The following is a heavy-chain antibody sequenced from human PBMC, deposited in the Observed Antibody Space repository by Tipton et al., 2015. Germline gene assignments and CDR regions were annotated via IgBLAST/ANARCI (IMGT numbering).Heavy chain of an antibody. D-gene: IGHD2-2*01. V-gene: IGHV3-23*01. CDR3: ATDSPGKYPFEY. J-gene: IGHJ4*02. CDR2: IRGGGLGT. CDR1: GLTFSSYA. Sequence: SLRLSCAASGLTFSSYAMSWVRQAPGKGLEWVSVIRGGGLGTYYADSVKGRFTISRDNSKNTLYLQMNSLRAEDTAVYYCATDSPGKYPFEYWGPGTLVTVSS.